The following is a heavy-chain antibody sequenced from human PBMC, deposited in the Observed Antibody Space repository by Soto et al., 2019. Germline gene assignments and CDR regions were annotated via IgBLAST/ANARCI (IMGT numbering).Heavy chain of an antibody. CDR2: IYYSGST. V-gene: IGHV4-61*01. D-gene: IGHD3-9*01. Sequence: TSETLSLTCTVSGGSVSSVSYYWSWIRQPPGKGLEWFGYIYYSGSTNYNPSLKSRVTISVDTSKNQFSLKLYSVTAADTAVYYCARQGDILTGYHYYFDYWGPGTLVTVSS. CDR3: ARQGDILTGYHYYFDY. J-gene: IGHJ4*02. CDR1: GGSVSSVSYY.